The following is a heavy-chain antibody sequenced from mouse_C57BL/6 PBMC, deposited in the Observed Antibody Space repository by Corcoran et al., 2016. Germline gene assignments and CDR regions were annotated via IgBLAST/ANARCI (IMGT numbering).Heavy chain of an antibody. CDR1: GYEFSSYW. CDR2: IYPGDGDT. CDR3: AGAYDGYYSFAY. J-gene: IGHJ3*01. D-gene: IGHD2-3*01. V-gene: IGHV1-80*01. Sequence: QVQLQQSGAELVKPGASVKISCKASGYEFSSYWMNWVKQRPGKGLEWIGQIYPGDGDTNYNGKFKGKATLTADKSSSTAYMQLSSLTSEDSAVYFWAGAYDGYYSFAYWGQGTLVTVSA.